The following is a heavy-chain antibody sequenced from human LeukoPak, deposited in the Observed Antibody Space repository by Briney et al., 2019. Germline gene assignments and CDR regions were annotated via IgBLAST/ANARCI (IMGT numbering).Heavy chain of an antibody. Sequence: GGSLRLSCAASGFTFSNFPMGWVRQAPGKGLEWVSAISAGGTATYYADSVKGRFTISRDQSKNTLYLQMSSLGADDTALYYCAKVFASGSYYFPHYWGQGTLVTVSS. J-gene: IGHJ4*02. CDR3: AKVFASGSYYFPHY. D-gene: IGHD3/OR15-3a*01. CDR1: GFTFSNFP. CDR2: ISAGGTAT. V-gene: IGHV3-23*01.